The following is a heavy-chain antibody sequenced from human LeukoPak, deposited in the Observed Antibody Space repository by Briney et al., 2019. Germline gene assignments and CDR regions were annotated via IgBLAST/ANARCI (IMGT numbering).Heavy chain of an antibody. Sequence: PSQTLSLTCTVSGGSISSGGYYWSWIRQPPGKGLEWIGYIYHSGSTYYNPSLKSRVTISVDRSKNQFSLKLSSVTAADTAVYYCARDRLHWSYGSGSYPEAFDIWGQGTMVTVSS. CDR2: IYHSGST. J-gene: IGHJ3*02. V-gene: IGHV4-30-2*01. CDR1: GGSISSGGYY. CDR3: ARDRLHWSYGSGSYPEAFDI. D-gene: IGHD3-10*01.